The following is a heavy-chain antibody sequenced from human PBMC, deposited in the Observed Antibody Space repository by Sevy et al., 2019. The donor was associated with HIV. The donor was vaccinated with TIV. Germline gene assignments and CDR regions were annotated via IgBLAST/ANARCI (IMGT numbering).Heavy chain of an antibody. CDR1: GYTFTSYY. D-gene: IGHD1-1*01. Sequence: ASVKVSCKASGYTFTSYYMHWVRQAPGQGLEWMGIINPSGGSTSYAQKFQGRVTMTRDTSTITVYMELSSLRSEDTAVYYCARERGRTGTYDYYYGMDVWGQGTTVTVSS. CDR3: ARERGRTGTYDYYYGMDV. V-gene: IGHV1-46*01. J-gene: IGHJ6*02. CDR2: INPSGGST.